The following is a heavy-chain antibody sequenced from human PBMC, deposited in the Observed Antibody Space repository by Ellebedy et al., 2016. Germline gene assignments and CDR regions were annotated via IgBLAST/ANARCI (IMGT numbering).Heavy chain of an antibody. V-gene: IGHV4-34*01. D-gene: IGHD3-22*01. CDR1: GGSFSGYY. CDR2: INHSGST. J-gene: IGHJ4*02. Sequence: SETLSLTCAVYGGSFSGYYWSWIRQPPGKGLEWIGEINHSGSTNYNPSLKSRVTISVDTSKNQFSLKLSSVTAADTAVYYCARVYYDSSGYYYFFFDYWGQGTLVTVSS. CDR3: ARVYYDSSGYYYFFFDY.